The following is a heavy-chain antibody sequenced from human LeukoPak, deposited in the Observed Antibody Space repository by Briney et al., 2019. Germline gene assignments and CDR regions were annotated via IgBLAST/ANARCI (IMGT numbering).Heavy chain of an antibody. D-gene: IGHD6-6*01. J-gene: IGHJ4*02. V-gene: IGHV1-8*02. CDR1: GYTFSSYD. CDR2: MNPNSGNT. CDR3: ARLPKYSRPLDY. Sequence: ASLKDSCKASGYTFSSYDINWVRQPTGQGLEWMGWMNPNSGNTAYAQKFQGRVTMSRDTSISTAYMELSSLRSEDTAVYYCARLPKYSRPLDYWGQGTLVTVS.